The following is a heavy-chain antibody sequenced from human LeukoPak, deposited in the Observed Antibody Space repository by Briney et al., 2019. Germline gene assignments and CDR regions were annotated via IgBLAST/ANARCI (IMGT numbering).Heavy chain of an antibody. CDR1: GFTFSSYS. D-gene: IGHD4-17*01. CDR3: ARDALTTGPGYFDY. V-gene: IGHV3-21*01. Sequence: NPGGSLRLSCAASGFTFSSYSMNWVRQAPGKGLEWVSSISSSSSYTYYADSVKGRFTISRDNAKNSLYLQMNSLRAEDTAVYYCARDALTTGPGYFDYWGQGTLVTVSS. CDR2: ISSSSSYT. J-gene: IGHJ4*02.